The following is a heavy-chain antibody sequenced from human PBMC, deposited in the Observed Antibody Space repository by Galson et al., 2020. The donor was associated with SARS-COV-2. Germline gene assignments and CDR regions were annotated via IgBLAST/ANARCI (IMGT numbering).Heavy chain of an antibody. CDR1: GFIFDDYV. Sequence: GGSLRLSCAASGFIFDDYVMHWVRQAPGKGLEWVARISWNGGKIDYADSGKGRFTISRDNAKNSLYLQMNSLRPEDTALYYCAKDSFCSATNCQGGFDHWGQGTLVTVSS. D-gene: IGHD2-15*01. CDR3: AKDSFCSATNCQGGFDH. J-gene: IGHJ4*02. V-gene: IGHV3-9*01. CDR2: ISWNGGKI.